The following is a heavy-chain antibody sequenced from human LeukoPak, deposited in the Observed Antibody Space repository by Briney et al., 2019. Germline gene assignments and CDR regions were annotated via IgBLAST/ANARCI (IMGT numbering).Heavy chain of an antibody. CDR1: GGSISSYY. J-gene: IGHJ6*03. CDR2: IYTSGST. D-gene: IGHD6-13*01. CDR3: ARLGGSSSWYVGYYYMDV. V-gene: IGHV4-4*07. Sequence: SETLSLTCTVPGGSISSYYWSWIRQPAGKGLEWVGRIYTSGSTNYNPSLKSRVTISVDKSKNQFSLKLSSVTAADTAVYYCARLGGSSSWYVGYYYMDVWGKGTTVTVSS.